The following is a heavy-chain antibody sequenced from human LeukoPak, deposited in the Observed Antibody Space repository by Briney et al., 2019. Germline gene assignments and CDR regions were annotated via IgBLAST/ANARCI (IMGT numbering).Heavy chain of an antibody. J-gene: IGHJ4*02. CDR1: GYTFISYD. D-gene: IGHD3-22*01. CDR2: MNPNSGNT. Sequence: GASVKVSCKASGYTFISYDINWVRQATGQGLEWMGWMNPNSGNTGYAQKFQGRVTMTRNTSISTAYMELSSLRSEDTAVYYCARGVPLGYYDSSGYFWGQGTLVTVSS. V-gene: IGHV1-8*01. CDR3: ARGVPLGYYDSSGYF.